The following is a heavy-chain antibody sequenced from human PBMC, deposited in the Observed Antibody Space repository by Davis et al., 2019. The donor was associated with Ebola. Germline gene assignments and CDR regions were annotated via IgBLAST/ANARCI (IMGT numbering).Heavy chain of an antibody. CDR3: AGDLYSGSPRIDY. J-gene: IGHJ4*02. CDR2: ISSSSSTI. D-gene: IGHD1-26*01. CDR1: GFIFSSYS. V-gene: IGHV3-48*02. Sequence: GESLKISCAASGFIFSSYSMNWVRQAPGKGLEWVSYISSSSSTIYYADSVKGRFTISRDNAKNSLYLQMNSLRDEDTAVYYCAGDLYSGSPRIDYWGQGTLVTVSS.